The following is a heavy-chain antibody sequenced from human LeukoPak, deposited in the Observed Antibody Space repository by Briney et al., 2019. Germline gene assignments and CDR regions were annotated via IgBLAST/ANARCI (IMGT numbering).Heavy chain of an antibody. CDR2: ISSSGRII. Sequence: GSLRLSCAASGFAFNFYAMTWVRQAPGKGLEWVSHISSSGRIIYYADSVKGRFTISRDNAKNSLYLQMNSLRAEDTAVYYCARMNYDILTGYYLRAFDVWGQGTMVTVSS. V-gene: IGHV3-48*04. D-gene: IGHD3-9*01. J-gene: IGHJ3*01. CDR1: GFAFNFYA. CDR3: ARMNYDILTGYYLRAFDV.